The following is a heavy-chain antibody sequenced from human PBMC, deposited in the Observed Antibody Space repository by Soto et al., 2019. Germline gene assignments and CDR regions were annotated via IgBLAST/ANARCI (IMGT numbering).Heavy chain of an antibody. V-gene: IGHV1-18*04. CDR2: ISAYNGNT. Sequence: GASVKVSCKTSGYTFTSYGISWVRQAPGQGLEWMGWISAYNGNTNYAQKLQGRVTMTTDTSTSTAHMELRSLRSDDTAVYYCAVRILGYCSSTSCYSPSNDYWGQGTLVTVSS. CDR1: GYTFTSYG. CDR3: AVRILGYCSSTSCYSPSNDY. D-gene: IGHD2-2*01. J-gene: IGHJ4*02.